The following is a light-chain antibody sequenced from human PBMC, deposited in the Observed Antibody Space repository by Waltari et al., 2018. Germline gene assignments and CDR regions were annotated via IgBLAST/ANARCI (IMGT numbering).Light chain of an antibody. CDR2: DGS. J-gene: IGLJ3*02. CDR1: NSDVGSYNF. Sequence: QSALTHPASVSGSPGQSITISCTGTNSDVGSYNFVSWFQQHRGQAPQLIIYDGSKRPSGISNRFSGSKSGNTASLTISGLQAGDETDYYCCSYAGSSTWVFGGGTKLTVL. V-gene: IGLV2-23*01. CDR3: CSYAGSSTWV.